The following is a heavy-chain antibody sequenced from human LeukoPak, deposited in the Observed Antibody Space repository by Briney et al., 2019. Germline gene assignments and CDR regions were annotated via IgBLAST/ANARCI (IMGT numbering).Heavy chain of an antibody. CDR2: ISSSGSTI. D-gene: IGHD5-12*01. J-gene: IGHJ4*02. V-gene: IGHV3-11*04. CDR3: AKDQPWIRFCY. CDR1: GFTFSDYY. Sequence: GGSLRLSCAASGFTFSDYYMSWIRQAPGKGLEWVSYISSSGSTIYYADSVKGRFTISRDNAKNSLYLQMNSLRAEDTAVYYCAKDQPWIRFCYWGQGTLVTVSS.